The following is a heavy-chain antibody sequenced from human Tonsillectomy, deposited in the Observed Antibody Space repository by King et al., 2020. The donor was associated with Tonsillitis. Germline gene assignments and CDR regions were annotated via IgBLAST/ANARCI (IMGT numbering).Heavy chain of an antibody. V-gene: IGHV3-30*02. CDR1: GFTFNNYG. CDR2: IQYDGSDK. Sequence: QVQLVQSGGGVVQPGGSLRLSCAASGFTFNNYGMHWVRQAPGKGLQWVAFIQYDGSDKYYIDSVKGRFTISRDNSKNTLYLQMSSLTTEDTAVYYCAKDISYNTESGAFDPWGQGTLVTVSS. CDR3: AKDISYNTESGAFDP. D-gene: IGHD1-1*01. J-gene: IGHJ5*02.